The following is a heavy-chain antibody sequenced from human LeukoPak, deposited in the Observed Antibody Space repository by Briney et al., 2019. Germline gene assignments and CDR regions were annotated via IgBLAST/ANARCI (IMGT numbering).Heavy chain of an antibody. CDR3: ASTDYGGNSRRSAFDI. CDR1: GGSISSSSYY. J-gene: IGHJ3*02. CDR2: IYYSGST. V-gene: IGHV4-39*01. Sequence: SETLSLTCTVSGGSISSSSYYWGWIRQPPGKGLEWIGSIYYSGSTYYNPSLKSRVTISVDTSKNQFSLKLSSVTAADTAVYCCASTDYGGNSRRSAFDIWGQGTMVTVSS. D-gene: IGHD4-23*01.